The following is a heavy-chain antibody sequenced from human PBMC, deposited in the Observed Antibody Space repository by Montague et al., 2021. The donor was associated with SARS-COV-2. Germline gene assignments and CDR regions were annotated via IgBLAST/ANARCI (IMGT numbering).Heavy chain of an antibody. CDR1: GGSIRSYC. CDR3: ARHTRGWQPFDF. CDR2: IYSSGST. Sequence: SETLSLTCTVSGGSIRSYCWSWIRQPPGKGLEWIGEIYSSGSTNYNPSLMSRVTISMDTSKSQLSLKLTSVTAADTAVYYCARHTRGWQPFDFWGQGTLVTVSS. J-gene: IGHJ4*02. D-gene: IGHD6-19*01. V-gene: IGHV4-59*01.